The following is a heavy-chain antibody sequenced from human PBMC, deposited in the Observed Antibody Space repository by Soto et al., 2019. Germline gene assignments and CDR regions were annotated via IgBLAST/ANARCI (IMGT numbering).Heavy chain of an antibody. Sequence: NPGGSLRLSCAASGFTFSSYSMNWVRQAPGKGLEWVSSISSSSSYIYYADSVKGRFTISRDNAKNSLYLQMNSLRAEDTAVYYCARGGLAAAGPLYYYYGMDVWGQGTTVTVSS. J-gene: IGHJ6*02. CDR1: GFTFSSYS. CDR2: ISSSSSYI. CDR3: ARGGLAAAGPLYYYYGMDV. D-gene: IGHD6-13*01. V-gene: IGHV3-21*01.